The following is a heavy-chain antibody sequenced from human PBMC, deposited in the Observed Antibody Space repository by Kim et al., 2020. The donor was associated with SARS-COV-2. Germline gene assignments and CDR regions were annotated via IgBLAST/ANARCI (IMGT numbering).Heavy chain of an antibody. V-gene: IGHV5-51*01. CDR3: ARQGSGNYYGSFDY. D-gene: IGHD1-26*01. J-gene: IGHJ4*02. Sequence: SRSCQGQVTIAAEKSISTAYLQWSSLKASDTAMYYCARQGSGNYYGSFDYWGQGTLVTVSS.